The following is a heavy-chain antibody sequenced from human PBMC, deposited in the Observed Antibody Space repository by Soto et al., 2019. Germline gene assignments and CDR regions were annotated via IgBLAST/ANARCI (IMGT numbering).Heavy chain of an antibody. Sequence: QLQLQESGPGLVKPSETLSLTCTVSGGSISSSSYYWGWIRQPPGKGLEWIGSIYYSGSTYYNPSLKSRVTISVDTSKNQFSLKLSSVTAADTAVYYCARLYYYDSSGYSNYFDYWGQGTLVTVSS. J-gene: IGHJ4*02. D-gene: IGHD3-22*01. CDR3: ARLYYYDSSGYSNYFDY. CDR1: GGSISSSSYY. CDR2: IYYSGST. V-gene: IGHV4-39*01.